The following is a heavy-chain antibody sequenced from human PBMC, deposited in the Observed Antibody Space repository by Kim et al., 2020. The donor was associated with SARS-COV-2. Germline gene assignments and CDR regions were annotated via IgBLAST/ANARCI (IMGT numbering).Heavy chain of an antibody. V-gene: IGHV3-49*04. CDR1: GFTFGDYA. CDR2: IRSKAYGGTT. J-gene: IGHJ4*02. D-gene: IGHD3-3*01. CDR3: TRVERITIFGVARGGFDY. Sequence: GGSLRLSCTASGFTFGDYAMSWVRQAPGKGLEWVGFIRSKAYGGTTEYAASVKGRFTISRDDSKSIAYLQMNSLKTEDTAVYYCTRVERITIFGVARGGFDYWGQGTLVTVSS.